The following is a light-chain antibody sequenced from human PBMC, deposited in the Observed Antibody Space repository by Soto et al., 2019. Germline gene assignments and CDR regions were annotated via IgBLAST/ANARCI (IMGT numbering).Light chain of an antibody. J-gene: IGLJ1*01. CDR1: SSNIA. V-gene: IGLV1-47*01. Sequence: QSVLTQPPSASATPGQRVTISCSGASSNIAWYQHPPGTSPKLLIYNNNQRPSGVPDRFPGSKSGTSASLAISGLRSEDEADYYCAAWDDSLSGPYVFGTGTKVTVL. CDR2: NNN. CDR3: AAWDDSLSGPYV.